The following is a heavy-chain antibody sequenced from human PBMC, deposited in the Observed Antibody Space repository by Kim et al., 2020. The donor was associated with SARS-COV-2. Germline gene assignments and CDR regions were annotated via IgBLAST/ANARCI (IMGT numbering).Heavy chain of an antibody. J-gene: IGHJ6*02. CDR1: GYTFTSYY. CDR3: ARDLTTVVIPPGYYYGMDV. CDR2: INPSGGST. V-gene: IGHV1-46*01. D-gene: IGHD4-17*01. Sequence: ASVKVSCKASGYTFTSYYMHWVRQAPGQGLEWMGIINPSGGSTSYAQKFQGRVTMTRDTSTSTVYMELSSLRSEDTAVYYCARDLTTVVIPPGYYYGMDVWGQGTTVTVSS.